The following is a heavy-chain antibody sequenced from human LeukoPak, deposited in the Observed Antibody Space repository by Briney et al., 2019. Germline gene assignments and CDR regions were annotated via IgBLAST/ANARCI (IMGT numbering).Heavy chain of an antibody. CDR1: GFTFSSYG. V-gene: IGHV3-33*01. CDR2: IWYDGSNK. CDR3: ARYCISSICYSEIDC. D-gene: IGHD2-2*02. Sequence: PGRSLRLSCAASGFTFSSYGMHWVRQAPGKGLEWVAVIWYDGSNKYYADSVKGRFTISRDNAKNSLYLQMNSLRDEDTAVYYCARYCISSICYSEIDCWGQGTLVTVSS. J-gene: IGHJ4*02.